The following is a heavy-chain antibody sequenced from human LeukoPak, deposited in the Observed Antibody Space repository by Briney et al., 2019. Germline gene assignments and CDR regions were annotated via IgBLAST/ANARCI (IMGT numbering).Heavy chain of an antibody. CDR1: GFTFSSYW. Sequence: GAALRLSCAASGFTFSSYWMHWVRQAPGKGLVWVSRIQTNGSGTTYADSVKGRFTISRDNTKNTLYLQMNSLRAEDTAVYYCARDHTYGLDYWGQGTLVTVSS. J-gene: IGHJ4*02. D-gene: IGHD5-18*01. V-gene: IGHV3-74*01. CDR3: ARDHTYGLDY. CDR2: IQTNGSGT.